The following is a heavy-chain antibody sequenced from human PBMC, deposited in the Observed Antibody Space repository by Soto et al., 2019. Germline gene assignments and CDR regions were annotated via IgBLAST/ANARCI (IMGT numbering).Heavy chain of an antibody. J-gene: IGHJ5*02. Sequence: PSETLSLTCAVYGGSFSGYYWSWIRQPPGKGLEWIAEINHSGSTNYNPSLKSRVTISVDTSKNQFSLKLSSVTAADTAVYYCARGRPGDYVWGSYRYEFWFDPWGQGTLVTVSS. CDR3: ARGRPGDYVWGSYRYEFWFDP. CDR1: GGSFSGYY. D-gene: IGHD3-16*02. CDR2: INHSGST. V-gene: IGHV4-34*01.